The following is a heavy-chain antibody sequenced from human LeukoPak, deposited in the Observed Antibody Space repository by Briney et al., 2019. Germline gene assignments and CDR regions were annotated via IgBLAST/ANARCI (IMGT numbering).Heavy chain of an antibody. CDR1: GFTFNTYT. V-gene: IGHV3-23*01. J-gene: IGHJ4*02. Sequence: GGSLRLSCAASGFTFNTYTMSWVRQAPGKGLEWVSTITTSDGNTYYADSVKGRFTVSRDNSKNTLFLQMNSLRAEDTAVYYCAKDGGLWVSAHWGDSWGRGTLVTVSS. CDR3: AKDGGLWVSAHWGDS. D-gene: IGHD7-27*01. CDR2: ITTSDGNT.